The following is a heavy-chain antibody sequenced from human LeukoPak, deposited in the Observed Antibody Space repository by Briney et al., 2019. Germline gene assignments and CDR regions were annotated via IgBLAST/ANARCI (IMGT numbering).Heavy chain of an antibody. Sequence: SETLSLTCAVSGGSISSGSYYWGWIRQPPGKGLEWIGSIYYDGSTSYSPPLKSRVTISVDTSKNQFSLKLSSVTAADTAVYYCARREGTVWFHFDYWGQGTLVTVSS. CDR2: IYYDGST. CDR1: GGSISSGSYY. CDR3: ARREGTVWFHFDY. J-gene: IGHJ4*02. V-gene: IGHV4-39*01. D-gene: IGHD3-10*01.